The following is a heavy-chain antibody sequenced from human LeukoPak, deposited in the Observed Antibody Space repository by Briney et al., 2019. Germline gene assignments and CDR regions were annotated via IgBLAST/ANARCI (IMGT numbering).Heavy chain of an antibody. CDR2: ISSSSSYI. CDR3: ATSGYCSGGSCYSGAFDI. J-gene: IGHJ3*02. CDR1: GFTFSSYS. V-gene: IGHV3-21*01. D-gene: IGHD2-15*01. Sequence: SGGSLRLSCAASGFTFSSYSMNWVRQAPGKGLEWVSSISSSSSYIYYADSVKGRFTISRGNAKNSLYLQMNSLRAEDTAVYYCATSGYCSGGSCYSGAFDIWGQGTMVTVSS.